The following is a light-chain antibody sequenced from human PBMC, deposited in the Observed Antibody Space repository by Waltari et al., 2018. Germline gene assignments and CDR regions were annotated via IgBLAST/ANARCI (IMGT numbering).Light chain of an antibody. Sequence: DIQMSQSPSTLSASAGDRVTITCRASQSINDWLAWYQQKPGKAPKVLIYKASSLESGVPSRFTGSGFGTEFTLTISSLQPDDFATYYCQQYHTFSLTFGGGTKVEIK. V-gene: IGKV1-5*03. CDR3: QQYHTFSLT. J-gene: IGKJ4*01. CDR2: KAS. CDR1: QSINDW.